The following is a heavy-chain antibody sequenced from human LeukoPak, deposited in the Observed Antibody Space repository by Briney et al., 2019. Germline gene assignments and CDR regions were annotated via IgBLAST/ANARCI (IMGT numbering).Heavy chain of an antibody. CDR2: INPNSGGT. CDR1: GYTFTGYY. D-gene: IGHD3-22*01. J-gene: IGHJ4*02. V-gene: IGHV1-2*04. Sequence: ASVKVSCTASGYTFTGYYMHWVRQAPGQGLEWMGWINPNSGGTNYAQKFQSWVTMTRDTSISTAYMELNRLRSDDTAVYYCARVSDYDSSMDYWGQGTLVTVSS. CDR3: ARVSDYDSSMDY.